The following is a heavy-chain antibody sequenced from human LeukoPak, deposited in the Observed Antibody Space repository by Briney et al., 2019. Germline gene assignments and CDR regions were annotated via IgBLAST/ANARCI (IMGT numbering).Heavy chain of an antibody. D-gene: IGHD6-13*01. Sequence: GGSLRLSCVASGFIFSNAWMNWVRQAPGKGLEWVSSISSSSSYIYYADSVKGRFTISRDNAKNSLYLQMNSLRAEDTAVYYCARAVSSSWFLDYWSQGTLVTVSS. V-gene: IGHV3-21*01. CDR3: ARAVSSSWFLDY. CDR1: GFIFSNAW. CDR2: ISSSSSYI. J-gene: IGHJ4*02.